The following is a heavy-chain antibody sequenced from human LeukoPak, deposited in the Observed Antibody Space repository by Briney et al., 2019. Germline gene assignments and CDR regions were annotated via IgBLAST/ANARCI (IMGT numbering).Heavy chain of an antibody. Sequence: PGGSLRLSCAASGFTFSSYWMGWVRQAPGKGLEWVANIKQDGSEKYYVDSVKGRFTISRDNAKNSLYLQMNSLRAEDTAVYYCARVTGVPAAIRGGFDYWGQGTLVTVSS. CDR2: IKQDGSEK. D-gene: IGHD2-2*02. J-gene: IGHJ4*02. CDR1: GFTFSSYW. CDR3: ARVTGVPAAIRGGFDY. V-gene: IGHV3-7*01.